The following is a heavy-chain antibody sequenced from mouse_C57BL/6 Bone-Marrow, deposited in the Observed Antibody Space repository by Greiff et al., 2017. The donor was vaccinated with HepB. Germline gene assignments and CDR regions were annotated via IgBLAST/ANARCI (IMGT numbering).Heavy chain of an antibody. J-gene: IGHJ3*01. CDR2: IDPSDSYT. D-gene: IGHD4-1*01. CDR1: GYTFTSYW. V-gene: IGHV1-50*01. Sequence: QVQLQQPGAELVKPGASVKLSCKASGYTFTSYWMQWVNQRPGQGLEWIGEIDPSDSYTNYNQKFKGKATLTVDTSSSKAYMQLSSLTSEDSAVYYCARRLGFAYWGQGNRVTVSA. CDR3: ARRLGFAY.